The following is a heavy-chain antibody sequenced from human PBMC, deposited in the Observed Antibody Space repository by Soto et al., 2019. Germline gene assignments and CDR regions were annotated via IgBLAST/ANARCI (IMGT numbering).Heavy chain of an antibody. CDR2: IYYSGST. J-gene: IGHJ3*02. Sequence: SETLSLTCTVSGGSISSYYWGWIRQPPGKGLEWIGYIYYSGSTNYNPSLKSRVTISVDTSKNQFSLKLSSVTAADTAVYYCARASGGYSGSYYRHDAFDIWGQGTMVTVSS. D-gene: IGHD1-26*01. CDR1: GGSISSYY. CDR3: ARASGGYSGSYYRHDAFDI. V-gene: IGHV4-59*01.